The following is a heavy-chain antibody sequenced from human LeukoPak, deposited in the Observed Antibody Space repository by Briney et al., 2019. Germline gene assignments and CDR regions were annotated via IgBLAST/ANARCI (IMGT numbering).Heavy chain of an antibody. Sequence: GESLKISCKGSGYSFTSYWIGWVRQMPGKGLEWMGIIYPGDSDTRYSPSFQGQVTISADKSISTAYLQWSGLKASDTAMYYCARTTDDCTNGVCYPRGDYYYYYGMDVWGQGTTVTVSS. D-gene: IGHD2-8*01. CDR1: GYSFTSYW. CDR2: IYPGDSDT. CDR3: ARTTDDCTNGVCYPRGDYYYYYGMDV. V-gene: IGHV5-51*01. J-gene: IGHJ6*02.